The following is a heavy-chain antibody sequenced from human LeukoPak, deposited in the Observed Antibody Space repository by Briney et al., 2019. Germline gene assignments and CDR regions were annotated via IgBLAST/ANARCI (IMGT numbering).Heavy chain of an antibody. CDR1: GGSISSYY. J-gene: IGHJ4*02. D-gene: IGHD2-21*02. CDR2: IYYSGST. CDR3: ASRGAYCGGDCYFEY. V-gene: IGHV4-59*08. Sequence: SETLSLTCTVSGGSISSYYWSWIRQPPGKGLEWIGYIYYSGSTNYNPSLKSRVTISVDTSKNQFSLKLSSVTAADTAVYYCASRGAYCGGDCYFEYWGQGTLVTVSS.